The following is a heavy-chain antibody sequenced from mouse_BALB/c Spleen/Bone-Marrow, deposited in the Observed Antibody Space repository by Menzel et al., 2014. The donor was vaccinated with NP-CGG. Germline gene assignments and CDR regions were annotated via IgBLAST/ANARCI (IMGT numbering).Heavy chain of an antibody. CDR3: ARSDYRYDPFAY. D-gene: IGHD2-14*01. CDR1: GYTFTDYW. V-gene: IGHV1-69*01. J-gene: IGHJ3*01. CDR2: IDTSDSYT. Sequence: VQLQQSGAELVMPGASVKMSCKASGYTFTDYWMHWVKQRPGQGLEWIGAIDTSDSYTSYNQKFKGKATLTVDEPSSTAYMQLSSLTSEDSAVYYCARSDYRYDPFAYWGQGTLVTVSA.